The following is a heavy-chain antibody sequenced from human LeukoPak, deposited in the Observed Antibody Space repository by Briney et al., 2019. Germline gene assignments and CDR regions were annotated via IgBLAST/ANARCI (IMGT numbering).Heavy chain of an antibody. CDR3: ARSRGDNNWFDP. D-gene: IGHD7-27*01. V-gene: IGHV5-51*01. J-gene: IGHJ5*02. CDR2: IFPGDSDT. CDR1: GYTFTNYW. Sequence: GESLKISCKGSGYTFTNYWIAWVRQMPGQGLEWMGIIFPGDSDTRYIPSFEGQVTISADKSISTAYLQWSSLKASDTAMYYCARSRGDNNWFDPWGQGTLVTVSS.